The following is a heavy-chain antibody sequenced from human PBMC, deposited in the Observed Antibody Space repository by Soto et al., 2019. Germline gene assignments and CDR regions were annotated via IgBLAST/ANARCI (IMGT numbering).Heavy chain of an antibody. V-gene: IGHV3-23*01. CDR2: TSGSGGST. CDR1: GFTFSTYA. J-gene: IGHJ4*02. CDR3: AKEIYGGNFDY. Sequence: EVQMLESGGGLVQPGGSLRLSSAGSGFTFSTYAMSWVRQAPGKGLEWVSATSGSGGSTYYADSVKGRFTISRDNSKNTLYLQMNSLRAEDTAVYYCAKEIYGGNFDYWGQGTLVTVSS. D-gene: IGHD4-17*01.